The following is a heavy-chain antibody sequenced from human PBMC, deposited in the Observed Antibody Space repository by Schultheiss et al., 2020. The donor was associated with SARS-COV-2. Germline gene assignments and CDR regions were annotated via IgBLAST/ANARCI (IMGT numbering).Heavy chain of an antibody. Sequence: GESLKISCAASGFTFSSYAMHWVRQAPGKGLEWVAVISYDGSNKYYADSVKGRFTISRDNSKNTLYLQMNSLRAEDTAVYYCARSMEQNYYYYGMDVWGQGTTVTVSS. CDR3: ARSMEQNYYYYGMDV. CDR2: ISYDGSNK. J-gene: IGHJ6*02. CDR1: GFTFSSYA. V-gene: IGHV3-30*07. D-gene: IGHD1/OR15-1a*01.